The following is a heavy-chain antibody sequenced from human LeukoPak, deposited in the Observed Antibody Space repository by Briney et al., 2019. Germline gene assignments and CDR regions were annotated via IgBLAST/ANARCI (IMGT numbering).Heavy chain of an antibody. Sequence: SETLSLTCTVSGGSVSNGDYYWSWIRQPPGKGLEWIGYIYYSGIPYYNPSLKSRLTISVDTSKNQFSLKLSSVTAADTAIYYCARVRGPVDYWGQGTLVTVSS. CDR1: GGSVSNGDYY. CDR3: ARVRGPVDY. J-gene: IGHJ4*02. V-gene: IGHV4-30-4*01. CDR2: IYYSGIP. D-gene: IGHD3-10*01.